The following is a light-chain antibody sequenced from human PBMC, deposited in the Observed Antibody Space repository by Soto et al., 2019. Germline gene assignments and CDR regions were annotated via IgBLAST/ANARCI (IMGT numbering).Light chain of an antibody. J-gene: IGKJ5*01. V-gene: IGKV3-15*01. Sequence: EIVMTQSPATLSVSPGERATLSCRASQSVGTNLVWYQHKPGQAPRPLIYGASIRATGIPARFSASGSGTEFTLTISRLEPQDSAMYYCQQYVISVTFGQGTRLEI. CDR2: GAS. CDR3: QQYVISVT. CDR1: QSVGTN.